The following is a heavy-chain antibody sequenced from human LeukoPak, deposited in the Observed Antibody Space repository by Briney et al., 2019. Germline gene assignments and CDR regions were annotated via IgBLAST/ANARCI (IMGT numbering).Heavy chain of an antibody. CDR3: AGVYYYMDV. J-gene: IGHJ6*03. CDR1: GGSLSSYY. CDR2: IYYSGST. Sequence: SETLSLTCTVSGGSLSSYYWSWLRQPPGKGLEWIGYIYYSGSTNYNPSLKSRVTISVDTSKNQFSLKLSSVTAADTAVYYCAGVYYYMDVWGKGTTVTVSS. V-gene: IGHV4-59*01.